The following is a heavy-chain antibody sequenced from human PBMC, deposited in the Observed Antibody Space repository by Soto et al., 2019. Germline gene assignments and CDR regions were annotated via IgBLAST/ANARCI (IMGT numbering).Heavy chain of an antibody. CDR3: ARYITIFGVVIPEGMDV. V-gene: IGHV5-51*04. CDR2: IYPGDSDT. D-gene: IGHD3-3*01. J-gene: IGHJ6*02. Sequence: SLKISCKGSGYSFTSYWIGWVRQMPGKGLEWMGIIYPGDSDTRYSPSFQGQVTISADKPISPAYLQWSSLKASDTAMYYCARYITIFGVVIPEGMDVWGQGTTV. CDR1: GYSFTSYW.